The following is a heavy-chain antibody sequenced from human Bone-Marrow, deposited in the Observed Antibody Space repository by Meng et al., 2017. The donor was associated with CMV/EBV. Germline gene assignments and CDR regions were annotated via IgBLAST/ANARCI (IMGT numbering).Heavy chain of an antibody. Sequence: SETLSLTCTVSGGSISSGYYWGWIRQPPGKGLEWIGSIYHSGSTYYNPSLKSRVTISVDTSKNQFSLKLSSVTAADTAVYYCARDGTVVAATDYWGQGTLVTVSS. D-gene: IGHD2-15*01. CDR3: ARDGTVVAATDY. J-gene: IGHJ4*02. V-gene: IGHV4-38-2*02. CDR1: GGSISSGYY. CDR2: IYHSGST.